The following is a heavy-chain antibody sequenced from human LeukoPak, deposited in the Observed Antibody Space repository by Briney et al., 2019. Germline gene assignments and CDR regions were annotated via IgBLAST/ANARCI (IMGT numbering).Heavy chain of an antibody. CDR2: INHSGST. CDR3: ARAHVVVTATAYYYYGMDV. J-gene: IGHJ6*02. V-gene: IGHV4-34*01. D-gene: IGHD2-21*02. CDR1: GGSFSGYY. Sequence: SETLSLTCAVYGGSFSGYYWSWIRQPPGKGLEWIGEINHSGSTNYNPSLKSRVTISVDTSKNQFSLKLSSVTAADTAVYYCARAHVVVTATAYYYYGMDVWGRGTTVTVSS.